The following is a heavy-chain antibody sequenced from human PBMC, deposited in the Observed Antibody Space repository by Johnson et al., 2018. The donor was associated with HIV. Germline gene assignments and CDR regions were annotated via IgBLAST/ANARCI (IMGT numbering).Heavy chain of an antibody. J-gene: IGHJ3*02. CDR2: IRSKAYGGTT. CDR1: GFTFSNYP. V-gene: IGHV3-71*02. CDR3: AKEKSMEWERRAGFDAFDI. Sequence: EVQLVESGGGVVRPGGSLRLSCAASGFTFSNYPMHWVRQAPGKGLEWVSFIRSKAYGGTTEYAASVKGRFTISRDNSENTLYLQMSSLRAEDTAVYYCAKEKSMEWERRAGFDAFDIWGPGTMVTVSS. D-gene: IGHD1-26*01.